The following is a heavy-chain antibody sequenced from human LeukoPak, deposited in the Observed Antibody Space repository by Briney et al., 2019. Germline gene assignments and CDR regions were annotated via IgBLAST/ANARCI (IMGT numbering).Heavy chain of an antibody. D-gene: IGHD3-22*01. CDR2: ISSTSSTI. CDR1: GFTFSDYY. Sequence: GGSLRLSCAASGFTFSDYYMSWIRQAPGKGLEWVSYISSTSSTINYADSVKGRFTISRDNAKNSLYLQMNSLRAEDTAVYYCARTYSYDKGGYWGQGTLVTVSS. J-gene: IGHJ4*02. CDR3: ARTYSYDKGGY. V-gene: IGHV3-11*04.